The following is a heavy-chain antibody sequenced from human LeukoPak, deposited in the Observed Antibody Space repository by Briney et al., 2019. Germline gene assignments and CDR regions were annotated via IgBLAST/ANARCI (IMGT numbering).Heavy chain of an antibody. CDR3: VRRNGLTMIPGWGYNMDV. D-gene: IGHD3-10*01. V-gene: IGHV3-7*01. CDR2: IKEDGGGK. J-gene: IGHJ6*02. Sequence: PGGSLRLSCAGSGFIFSNYWMSWVRQAPGKGLEWVSNIKEDGGGKYYVDSVKGRFTISRDNAKNSLYLQMNSLRVEDTAVYYCVRRNGLTMIPGWGYNMDVWGQGTTVTVSS. CDR1: GFIFSNYW.